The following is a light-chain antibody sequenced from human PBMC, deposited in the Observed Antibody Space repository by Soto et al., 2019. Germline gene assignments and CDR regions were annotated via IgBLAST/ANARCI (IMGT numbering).Light chain of an antibody. CDR2: AAS. CDR3: QMYDSAPTWA. Sequence: DIQLTQAPAALSTSVGDRVTITCRASQVISNYLAWYQQKPGKIPNLLIFAASTLQSGVPSRFSGSGSGTDFTLTISSLQPEDVATYYCQMYDSAPTWAFGQGTKV. CDR1: QVISNY. J-gene: IGKJ1*01. V-gene: IGKV1-27*01.